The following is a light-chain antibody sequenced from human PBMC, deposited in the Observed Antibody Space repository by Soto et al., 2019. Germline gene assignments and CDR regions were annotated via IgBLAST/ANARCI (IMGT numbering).Light chain of an antibody. CDR2: KAS. CDR1: QSISSW. CDR3: QQYNSYVYT. Sequence: DIQMTQSPSTLSASVGDRVTITCRASQSISSWLAWYQQKPGKALKLLIYKASSLESGVPSRFSGSGSGTEFTLTISSLQPDDFATYYCQQYNSYVYTFGQGTKLEIK. J-gene: IGKJ2*01. V-gene: IGKV1-5*03.